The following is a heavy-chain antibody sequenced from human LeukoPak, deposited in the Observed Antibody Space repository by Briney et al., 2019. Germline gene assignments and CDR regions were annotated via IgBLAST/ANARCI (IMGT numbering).Heavy chain of an antibody. CDR3: ARGEMGGWYSGRRGPIDY. CDR2: ISSSGSTI. D-gene: IGHD1-26*01. CDR1: GFTFSSYE. J-gene: IGHJ4*02. Sequence: GGSLRLSCAASGFTFSSYEMNWVRQAPGKGLEWVSYISSSGSTIYYADSVKGRFTISRDNAKNSLYLQMNSLRAEDTAVYYCARGEMGGWYSGRRGPIDYWGQGTLVTVSS. V-gene: IGHV3-48*03.